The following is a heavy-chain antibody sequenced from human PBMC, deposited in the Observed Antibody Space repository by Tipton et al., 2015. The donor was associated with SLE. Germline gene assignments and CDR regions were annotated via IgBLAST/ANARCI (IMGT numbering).Heavy chain of an antibody. CDR1: GGSISSSSYD. Sequence: TLSLTCTVSGGSISSSSYDWGWIRQPPGKGLEWIGTVNYGGDTYYNPSLKSRVTISIDTFRNQFSLKLSSVTAADTAVYYCARDGLGHSSGYYEYDWGQGTLVTVSS. D-gene: IGHD3-22*01. V-gene: IGHV4-39*07. CDR2: VNYGGDT. CDR3: ARDGLGHSSGYYEYD. J-gene: IGHJ4*02.